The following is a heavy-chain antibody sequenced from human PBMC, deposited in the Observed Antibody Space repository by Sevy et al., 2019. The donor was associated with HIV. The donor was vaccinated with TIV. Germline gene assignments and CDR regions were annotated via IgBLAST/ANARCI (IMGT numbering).Heavy chain of an antibody. J-gene: IGHJ6*02. Sequence: ASVKVSCKASGGTFSSYAISWVRQAPGQGLEWMGGIIPIFGTANYAQKFQGRVTITADESTSTAYMELGSLRSEDTAVYYCARVRIVVVPAAIPYYYYYGMDVWGQGTTVTVSS. CDR3: ARVRIVVVPAAIPYYYYYGMDV. CDR1: GGTFSSYA. CDR2: IIPIFGTA. D-gene: IGHD2-2*01. V-gene: IGHV1-69*13.